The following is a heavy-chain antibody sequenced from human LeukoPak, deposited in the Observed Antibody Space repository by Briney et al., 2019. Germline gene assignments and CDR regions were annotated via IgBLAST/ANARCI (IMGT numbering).Heavy chain of an antibody. CDR2: ISSSSSYI. CDR1: GFTFSSYD. Sequence: GGSLRLSCAASGFTFSSYDMNWVRPAPGKGLEWVSYISSSSSYIYYADSVKGRFTISRDNAKNSLYLQMNRLRAEDTAVYYCARVDAFDLWGQGTMVTVSS. V-gene: IGHV3-21*01. CDR3: ARVDAFDL. J-gene: IGHJ3*01.